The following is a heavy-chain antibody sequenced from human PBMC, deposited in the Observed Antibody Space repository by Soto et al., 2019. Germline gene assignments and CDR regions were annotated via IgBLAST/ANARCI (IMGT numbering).Heavy chain of an antibody. CDR2: INHSGST. CDR1: GGSFSGYY. J-gene: IGHJ5*02. Sequence: QVQLQQCGAGLLKPSETLSLTCAVYGGSFSGYYWSWIRQPPGKGLEWIGEINHSGSTNYNPSLKSRVTISVDPSKHQFSLKLSSLTAADTAVYYCARVGSSSWNRGWFDPWGQGTLVTVSS. D-gene: IGHD6-13*01. CDR3: ARVGSSSWNRGWFDP. V-gene: IGHV4-34*01.